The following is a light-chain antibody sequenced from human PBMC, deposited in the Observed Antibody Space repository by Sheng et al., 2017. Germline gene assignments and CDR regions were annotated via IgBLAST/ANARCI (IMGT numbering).Light chain of an antibody. J-gene: IGKJ1*01. CDR1: LTINIY. CDR3: QQYHTFSRT. Sequence: DIQMTQSPSTLSASVGDRVTITCRASLTINIYLAWYQEKPGKAPELLIYEASTLKSGVPSRFSGSGSGTEFTLTINSLQPDDVATYYCQQYHTFSRTFGQG. V-gene: IGKV1-5*03. CDR2: EAS.